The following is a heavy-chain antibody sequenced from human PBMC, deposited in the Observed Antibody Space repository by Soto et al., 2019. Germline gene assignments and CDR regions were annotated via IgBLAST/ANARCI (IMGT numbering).Heavy chain of an antibody. J-gene: IGHJ4*02. CDR1: GGSFSGYY. Sequence: QVQLQQWGAGLLKPSETLSLTCAVYGGSFSGYYWSWIRQPPGKGLEWIGEINHSGSTNYNPSLRSRVTISVDTFKNQFSLSLNSVTAADTAVYYCARGNPYLLWFGDGYFDYWGQGTTVTVSS. V-gene: IGHV4-34*01. D-gene: IGHD3-10*01. CDR2: INHSGST. CDR3: ARGNPYLLWFGDGYFDY.